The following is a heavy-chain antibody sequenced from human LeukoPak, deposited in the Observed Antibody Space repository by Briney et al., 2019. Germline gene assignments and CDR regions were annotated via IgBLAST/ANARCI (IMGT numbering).Heavy chain of an antibody. J-gene: IGHJ4*02. Sequence: SETLSLTCTVYGGSISSYYWSWIRQPPGKGLEWIGYIYYSGSTNYNPSLKSRVTISVDTSKNQFSLKLSSVTAADTAVYYCARRGYFDWLFDYWGQGTLVTVSS. CDR1: GGSISSYY. CDR3: ARRGYFDWLFDY. CDR2: IYYSGST. V-gene: IGHV4-59*08. D-gene: IGHD3-9*01.